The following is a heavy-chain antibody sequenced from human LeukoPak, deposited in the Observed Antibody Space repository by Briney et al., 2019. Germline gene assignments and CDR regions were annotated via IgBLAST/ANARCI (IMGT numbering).Heavy chain of an antibody. CDR1: GFTFGDYA. CDR3: TGDQTPYY. J-gene: IGHJ4*02. Sequence: PGGSLRLSCTASGFTFGDYAMTWVRQAPGKGLEWVGFIRSKIYGGTPEYAASVKGRFTISRDDSKGIAYLQMNSLKTEDTAVYYCTGDQTPYYWGQGTLVTVSS. CDR2: IRSKIYGGTP. V-gene: IGHV3-49*04.